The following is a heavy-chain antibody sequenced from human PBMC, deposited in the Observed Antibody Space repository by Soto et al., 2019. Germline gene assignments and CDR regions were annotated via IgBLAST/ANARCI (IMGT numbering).Heavy chain of an antibody. D-gene: IGHD3-3*01. J-gene: IGHJ6*02. V-gene: IGHV5-51*01. Sequence: ESLKISCMGSGYKVSTWHNFTSYWIACVRQMPGEGLEWMGIIYPGDSDTRYSPSFQGQVTISADKSINSVYLQWSSLKASDTATYYCARLGFNYDFLSGYYNVHRYYGIDVWGQGTTVTVSS. CDR3: ARLGFNYDFLSGYYNVHRYYGIDV. CDR1: GYKVSTWHNFTSYW. CDR2: IYPGDSDT.